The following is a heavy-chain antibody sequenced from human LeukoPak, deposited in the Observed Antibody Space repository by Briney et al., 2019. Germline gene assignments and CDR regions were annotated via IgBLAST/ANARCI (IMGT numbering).Heavy chain of an antibody. CDR1: GFTFSSHA. V-gene: IGHV3-23*01. Sequence: GGSLRLSCAAPGFTFSSHALSWVRQAPGKGLEWVSSLSGSGYNTYYADSVKGRFTISRDNSKNSVYLQMNSLRAEDTAVYYCAKDPYGTRCFDYWGQGTLVTVSS. CDR3: AKDPYGTRCFDY. CDR2: LSGSGYNT. D-gene: IGHD2-2*01. J-gene: IGHJ4*02.